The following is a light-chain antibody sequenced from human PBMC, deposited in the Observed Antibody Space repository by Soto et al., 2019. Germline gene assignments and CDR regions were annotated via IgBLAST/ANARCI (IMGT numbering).Light chain of an antibody. CDR1: QSVSRY. CDR2: YTS. J-gene: IGKJ4*01. V-gene: IGKV3-11*01. Sequence: EIGLTQSPATLSLSPGDRATLSCRASQSVSRYLAWYQQKPGQAPRLLIHYTSTRATGVPDTFSGSGSGTEFTLTISSLEPEDSAMYYCQQRFSWPPTFGGGTHVEIK. CDR3: QQRFSWPPT.